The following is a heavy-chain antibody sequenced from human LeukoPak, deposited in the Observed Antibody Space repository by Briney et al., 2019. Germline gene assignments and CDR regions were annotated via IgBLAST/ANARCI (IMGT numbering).Heavy chain of an antibody. V-gene: IGHV4-59*11. CDR2: VSYCGST. J-gene: IGHJ6*03. Sequence: PSETLSLTCTVSGGSISSHYWSWTRQPPGKGLEWIGYVSYCGSTNYNPSLKSRVTVSVDTSKDQFSLKLTSVTAADTAVYYCARTGSSWPLYYYYYMDVWGKGTTVTVSS. CDR1: GGSISSHY. D-gene: IGHD6-13*01. CDR3: ARTGSSWPLYYYYYMDV.